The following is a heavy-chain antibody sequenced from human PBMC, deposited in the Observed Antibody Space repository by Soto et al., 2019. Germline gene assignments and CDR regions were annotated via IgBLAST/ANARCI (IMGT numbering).Heavy chain of an antibody. V-gene: IGHV3-23*01. CDR3: AHPRGFGVFDAYDI. CDR2: ISNSGGNI. Sequence: GGSLRLSCAASGFTFSTYPMSWVRQAPGKGLEWVSAISNSGGNIYYADSVQGRFTISRDNSLNTLFLQMHSLRIEDTAVYYCAHPRGFGVFDAYDIWGQGTMVTVSS. J-gene: IGHJ3*02. CDR1: GFTFSTYP. D-gene: IGHD2-15*01.